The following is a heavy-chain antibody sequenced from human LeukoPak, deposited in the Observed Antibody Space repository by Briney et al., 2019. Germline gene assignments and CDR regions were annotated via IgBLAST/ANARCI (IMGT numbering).Heavy chain of an antibody. CDR2: INPNSGCK. D-gene: IGHD4-17*01. V-gene: IGHV1-2*02. Sequence: ASVTVSCKASGYTFTGYYMHWVGQAPGQGIEGIGWINPNSGCKTYAQKFQGRVTMTRDTYISTAYMELSRVRSDATDVYYCARVGDYGDYTCYFDYWGQGTLVTVSS. CDR3: ARVGDYGDYTCYFDY. J-gene: IGHJ4*02. CDR1: GYTFTGYY.